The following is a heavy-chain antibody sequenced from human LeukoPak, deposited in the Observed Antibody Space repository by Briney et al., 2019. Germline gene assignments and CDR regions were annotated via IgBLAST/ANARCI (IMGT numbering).Heavy chain of an antibody. V-gene: IGHV1-18*01. D-gene: IGHD1-26*01. J-gene: IGHJ4*02. Sequence: ASVKVSCKAFAFSFTSFGINWARQAPGQGLEWMGWISGYKGDTKYAQKFQGRVPMTTDTSTSTAYMERRSLRSDDTAVYYCARGTWETAARPYSFDTWGQGTLVTVTS. CDR2: ISGYKGDT. CDR1: AFSFTSFG. CDR3: ARGTWETAARPYSFDT.